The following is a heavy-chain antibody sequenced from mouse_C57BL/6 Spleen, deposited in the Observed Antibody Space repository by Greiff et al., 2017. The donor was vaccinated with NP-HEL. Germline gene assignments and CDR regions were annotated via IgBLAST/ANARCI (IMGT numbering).Heavy chain of an antibody. CDR1: GFTFSSYG. J-gene: IGHJ1*03. Sequence: EVKVVESGGDLVKPGGSLKLSCAASGFTFSSYGMSWVRQTPDKRLEWVATISSGGSYTYYPDSVKGRFTISRDNAKNTLYLQMSSLKSEDTAMYYCARREDGLWYFDVWGTGTTVTVSS. V-gene: IGHV5-6*02. CDR2: ISSGGSYT. CDR3: ARREDGLWYFDV. D-gene: IGHD2-3*01.